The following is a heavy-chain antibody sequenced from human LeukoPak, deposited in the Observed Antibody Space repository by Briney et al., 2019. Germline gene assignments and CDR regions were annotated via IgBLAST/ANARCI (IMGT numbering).Heavy chain of an antibody. CDR2: IYYSGST. D-gene: IGHD4-11*01. CDR3: ARDPTRSGLDY. Sequence: PSETLSLTCTVPGGSISSYYWSWIRQPPGKGLEWIGYIYYSGSTNYNPSLKSRVTISVDTSKNQFSLKLSSVTAADTAVYYCARDPTRSGLDYWGQGTLVTVSS. CDR1: GGSISSYY. J-gene: IGHJ4*02. V-gene: IGHV4-59*01.